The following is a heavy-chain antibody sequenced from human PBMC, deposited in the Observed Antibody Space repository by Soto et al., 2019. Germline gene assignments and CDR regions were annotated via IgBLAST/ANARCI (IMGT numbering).Heavy chain of an antibody. J-gene: IGHJ4*02. Sequence: CRRLPCVGTGLNCDGFAMHWVRQAPGKGLEWVSGITWNSRVLAYADSVKGRFTISRDNARNSLYLQMDSLRDEDTALYYCAKGRYDFWSPYYFDSWGQGTLVTVPQ. CDR1: GLNCDGFA. V-gene: IGHV3-9*01. CDR3: AKGRYDFWSPYYFDS. CDR2: ITWNSRVL. D-gene: IGHD3-3*01.